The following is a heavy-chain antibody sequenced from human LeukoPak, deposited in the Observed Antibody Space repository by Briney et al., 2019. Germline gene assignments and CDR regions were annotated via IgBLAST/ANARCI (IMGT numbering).Heavy chain of an antibody. D-gene: IGHD3-3*01. CDR3: TDYDFSD. CDR1: GFFFSNSA. V-gene: IGHV3-21*01. J-gene: IGHJ4*02. Sequence: GGSLRLSCAASGFFFSNSAMNWVRQAPGKGLEWVSSISGSSSSLYYTDSVKGRFTISRDNAKNSLYLQMNSLRVEDTAVYYCTDYDFSDWGKGTLVTVSS. CDR2: ISGSSSSL.